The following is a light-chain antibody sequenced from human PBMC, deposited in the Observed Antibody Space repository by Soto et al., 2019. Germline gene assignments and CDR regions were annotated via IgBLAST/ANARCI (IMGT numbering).Light chain of an antibody. Sequence: NFMLTQPHSVSESPGKTVTISCTGSSGSIASNYVQWYQQRPGSAPTTVIYEDNQRPSGVPDRFSGSIDSSSNSAALTISGLKTEDEDDYYCQSYDSSNVVFGGGTKVTVL. V-gene: IGLV6-57*02. CDR3: QSYDSSNVV. CDR1: SGSIASNY. J-gene: IGLJ2*01. CDR2: EDN.